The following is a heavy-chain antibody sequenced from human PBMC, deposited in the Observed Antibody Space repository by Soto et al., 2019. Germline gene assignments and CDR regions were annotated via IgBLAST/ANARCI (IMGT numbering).Heavy chain of an antibody. CDR2: ISGSGGST. CDR1: GFTFSSYA. V-gene: IGHV3-23*01. D-gene: IGHD6-19*01. J-gene: IGHJ5*02. Sequence: GGSLRLSCAASGFTFSSYAMSWVRQAPGKGLEWVSAISGSGGSTYYADSVKGRFTISRDNSKNTLYLQMNSLRAEDTAVYYCAKDRDSSGWYAGGVDWFAPWGQGTLVTVSS. CDR3: AKDRDSSGWYAGGVDWFAP.